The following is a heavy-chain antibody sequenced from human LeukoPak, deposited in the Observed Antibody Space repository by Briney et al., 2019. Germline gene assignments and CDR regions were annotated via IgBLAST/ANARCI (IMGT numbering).Heavy chain of an antibody. V-gene: IGHV3-74*01. CDR2: INTDGSIT. Sequence: GGSLRLSCAASGFTFSDYWIHWVRQAPGKGLVWVSRINTDGSITNYADSVKGRFSIYRDNAKNTLYLQMSSLRAEDTAVYYCARDRGPRTGFMVREAYDYWGQGTLVTVSS. CDR1: GFTFSDYW. D-gene: IGHD3-10*01. CDR3: ARDRGPRTGFMVREAYDY. J-gene: IGHJ4*02.